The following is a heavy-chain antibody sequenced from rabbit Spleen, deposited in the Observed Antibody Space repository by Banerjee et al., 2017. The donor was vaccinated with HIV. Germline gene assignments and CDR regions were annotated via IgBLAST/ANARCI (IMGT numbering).Heavy chain of an antibody. J-gene: IGHJ6*01. CDR2: IDIGSSGFT. CDR3: ARDTSSSFSSYGMDL. Sequence: QSLEESGGDLVKPGASLTLTCTASGLDFSGDSYDSYMCWVRQAPGKGLEWIACIDIGSSGFTYFANWAKGRFTISKTSSTTVTLQMTSLTAADTATYFCARDTSSSFSSYGMDLWGQGTLVTVS. CDR1: GLDFSGDSY. D-gene: IGHD1-1*01. V-gene: IGHV1S40*01.